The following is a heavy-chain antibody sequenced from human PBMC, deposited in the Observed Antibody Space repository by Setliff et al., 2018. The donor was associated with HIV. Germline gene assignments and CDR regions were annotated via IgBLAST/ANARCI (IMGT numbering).Heavy chain of an antibody. CDR2: IYYSGST. D-gene: IGHD3-22*01. J-gene: IGHJ4*02. V-gene: IGHV4-31*03. Sequence: SETLSLTCTVSGGSISSGGYYWSWIRQHPGKGLEWIGYIYYSGSTYYNPSLKSRVTISEDTSKNQFSLKLSSVTAADTAVYYCARDLVAAFDSSGYYFDYWGQGTLVTVSS. CDR3: ARDLVAAFDSSGYYFDY. CDR1: GGSISSGGYY.